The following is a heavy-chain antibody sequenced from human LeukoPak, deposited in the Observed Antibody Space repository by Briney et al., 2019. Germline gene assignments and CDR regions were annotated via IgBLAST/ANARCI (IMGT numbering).Heavy chain of an antibody. Sequence: RGSLRLSCAASGFTFSSYAMSWVRQAPGKGLEWVSAISYSGGSTYYADSVKGRFTISKDNSKNTLYLQMNSLRAEDTAVYYCARDLSYTSLDYGGQGTLVTVSS. CDR3: ARDLSYTSLDY. D-gene: IGHD2-2*02. J-gene: IGHJ4*02. CDR1: GFTFSSYA. CDR2: ISYSGGST. V-gene: IGHV3-23*01.